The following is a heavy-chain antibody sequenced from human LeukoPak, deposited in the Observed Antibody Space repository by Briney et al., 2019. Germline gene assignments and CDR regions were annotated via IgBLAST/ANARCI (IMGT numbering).Heavy chain of an antibody. Sequence: GGSLRLSCAASGFAFSSYWMTWVRQAPGEGLEWVANIKHDGSEKYYVDSVKGRFTISRDNAKNSLYLQMNSLRAEDTAVYYCARDSVDTAMWYYYGMDVWGQGTTVTISS. J-gene: IGHJ6*02. CDR1: GFAFSSYW. D-gene: IGHD5-18*01. CDR3: ARDSVDTAMWYYYGMDV. V-gene: IGHV3-7*01. CDR2: IKHDGSEK.